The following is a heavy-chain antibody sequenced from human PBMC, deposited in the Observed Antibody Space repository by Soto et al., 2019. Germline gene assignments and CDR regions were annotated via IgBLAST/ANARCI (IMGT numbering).Heavy chain of an antibody. CDR2: IVVGSGNT. V-gene: IGHV1-58*01. J-gene: IGHJ6*02. CDR3: AADFLAAAGTKYYYYYYGMDV. D-gene: IGHD6-13*01. CDR1: GFTFTSSA. Sequence: EASVKVSCKASGFTFTSSAVQAVRQARGQRLEWIGWIVVGSGNTNYAQKFQERVTITRDMSTSTAYMELSSLRSEDTAVYYCAADFLAAAGTKYYYYYYGMDVWGQGTTVTVSS.